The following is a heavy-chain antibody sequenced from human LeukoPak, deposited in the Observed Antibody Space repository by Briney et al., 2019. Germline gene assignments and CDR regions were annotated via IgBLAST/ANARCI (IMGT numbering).Heavy chain of an antibody. CDR1: GFTFSSYG. D-gene: IGHD1-26*01. J-gene: IGHJ4*02. CDR3: ARDVSSGSHALDY. Sequence: GGSRRLSCAASGFTFSSYGMHWVRQAPGKGLEWVAVISYDGSNKYYADSVKGRLTISRDNSKNTLYLQMNSLRDEDTAVYYCARDVSSGSHALDYWGQGTQVTVSS. CDR2: ISYDGSNK. V-gene: IGHV3-30*03.